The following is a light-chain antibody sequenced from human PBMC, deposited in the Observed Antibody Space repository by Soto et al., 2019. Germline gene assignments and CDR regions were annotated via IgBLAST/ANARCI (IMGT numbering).Light chain of an antibody. V-gene: IGLV1-47*01. CDR2: TNN. Sequence: QSVLAQPPSASGTPGPRVAISCSGSNSNLGANFVYWYQQFPGSAPKLLIYTNNQRPSGVPDRFSGSKSGTSASLAISGLRSEDEAEYYCASWDDGLSTWVFGGGTKLTVL. J-gene: IGLJ3*02. CDR1: NSNLGANF. CDR3: ASWDDGLSTWV.